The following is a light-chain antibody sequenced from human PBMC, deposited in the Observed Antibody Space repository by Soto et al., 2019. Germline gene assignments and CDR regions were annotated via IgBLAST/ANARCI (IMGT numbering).Light chain of an antibody. V-gene: IGKV4-1*01. CDR2: WAS. CDR1: QSVFHSSNTKNY. J-gene: IGKJ1*01. CDR3: QQYYSPVRT. Sequence: DIVMTQSPDSLAVSLGERATINCKSSQSVFHSSNTKNYFALYQQKPGQPPKLLFYWASARESGVPGRFSGSGSGTDFNLTLSTLQADDGAVYYCQQYYSPVRTFGPGTKVEIK.